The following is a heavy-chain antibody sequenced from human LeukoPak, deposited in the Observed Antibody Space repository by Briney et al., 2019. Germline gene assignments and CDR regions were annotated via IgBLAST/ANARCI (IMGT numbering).Heavy chain of an antibody. CDR3: ARTSSVTTARYFDY. V-gene: IGHV4-34*01. Sequence: PSETLSLTCAVYGGSFSGYYWSWIRQPPGKGLEXXXEINHSGSTNYNPSLKSQVTISVDTSKNQFSLKLSSVTAADTAVYYCARTSSVTTARYFDYWGQGTLVTVSS. CDR1: GGSFSGYY. CDR2: INHSGST. D-gene: IGHD4-17*01. J-gene: IGHJ4*02.